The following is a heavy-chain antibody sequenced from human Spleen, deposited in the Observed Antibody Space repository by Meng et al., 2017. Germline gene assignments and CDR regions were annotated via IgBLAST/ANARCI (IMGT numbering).Heavy chain of an antibody. CDR1: GFTFSSSG. V-gene: IGHV3-48*03. J-gene: IGHJ5*02. CDR3: ARGLGENCVPWFDP. Sequence: YCGASGFTFSSSGMYCARQAPGKGLEWVSYISNSGSTIYYADSVKGRFTISVDMSKNHFSLKVRSVTAADTGVYYCARGLGENCVPWFDPWGQAPLVTVSS. CDR2: ISNSGSTI. D-gene: IGHD1-1*01.